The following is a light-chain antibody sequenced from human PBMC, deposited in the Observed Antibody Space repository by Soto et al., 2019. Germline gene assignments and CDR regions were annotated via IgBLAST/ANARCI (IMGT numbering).Light chain of an antibody. Sequence: VMTQSPATLSVSPGDRTTLSCRASETVNKNLAWYQQQPGQAPRLLMFGASTRATCIPARFSGGVSGTEFTLTISSLQSADFAVYYCQQDNKWPGTFGQGTKVEI. V-gene: IGKV3-15*01. J-gene: IGKJ1*01. CDR1: ETVNKN. CDR2: GAS. CDR3: QQDNKWPGT.